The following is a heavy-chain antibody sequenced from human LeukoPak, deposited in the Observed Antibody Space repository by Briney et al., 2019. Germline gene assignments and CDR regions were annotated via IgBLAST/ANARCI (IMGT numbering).Heavy chain of an antibody. V-gene: IGHV4-61*01. CDR2: IYYSGST. CDR3: ARVRGSSWYVYYYYMDV. Sequence: PSETLSLTCTVSGGSISSGSYYWSWIRQPPGKGLEWIGYIYYSGSTNYNPSLKSRVTISVDTSKNQFSLKLSSVTAADTAVYYCARVRGSSWYVYYYYMDVWGKGTTVTVSS. CDR1: GGSISSGSYY. J-gene: IGHJ6*03. D-gene: IGHD6-13*01.